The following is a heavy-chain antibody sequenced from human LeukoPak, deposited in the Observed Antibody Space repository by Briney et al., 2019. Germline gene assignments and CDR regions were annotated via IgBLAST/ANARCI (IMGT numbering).Heavy chain of an antibody. V-gene: IGHV3-23*01. D-gene: IGHD3-16*01. CDR1: GFTFSSYA. J-gene: IGHJ4*02. Sequence: GGSLRLSCAASGFTFSSYAMSWVRQAPGKGLEWVSAISGSGGSTYYADSVKGRFTISRDNSKNTLYLQMNSLRAEDTAVYYCASLMGVRPWGHWGQGTLVTVSS. CDR2: ISGSGGST. CDR3: ASLMGVRPWGH.